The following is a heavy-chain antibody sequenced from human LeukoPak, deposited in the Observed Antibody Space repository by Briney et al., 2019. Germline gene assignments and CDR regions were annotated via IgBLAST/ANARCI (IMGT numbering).Heavy chain of an antibody. D-gene: IGHD2-15*01. V-gene: IGHV3-23*01. CDR3: AKDGFTYSPPPDWFDP. CDR2: ISGSGGST. CDR1: GFTFSTSA. J-gene: IGHJ5*02. Sequence: GGSLRLPCAASGFTFSTSAMSWVRQAPGKGLEWVSAISGSGGSTFYADSVKGRFTISRVNSKNTLYLQMNSLRAEDTAVYYCAKDGFTYSPPPDWFDPWGQGTLVTVSS.